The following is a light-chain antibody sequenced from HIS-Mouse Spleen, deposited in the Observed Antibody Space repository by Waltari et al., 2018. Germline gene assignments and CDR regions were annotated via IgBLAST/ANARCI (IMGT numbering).Light chain of an antibody. J-gene: IGKJ4*01. CDR1: QSVLYSSNNKNC. Sequence: DIVMTQSPDSLAVSLGERATINCKSSQSVLYSSNNKNCLALYQPKPGQPPKLLIYWASTRESGVPDRFSGSGSGTDFTLTISSLQAEDVAVYYCQQYYSTPPTFGGGTKVEIK. CDR3: QQYYSTPPT. V-gene: IGKV4-1*01. CDR2: WAS.